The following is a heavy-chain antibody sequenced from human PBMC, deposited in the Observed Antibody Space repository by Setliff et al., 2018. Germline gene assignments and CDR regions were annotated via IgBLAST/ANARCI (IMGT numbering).Heavy chain of an antibody. Sequence: SETLSLTCTVSGASITNINYYWGLIRQPPGKGLEWIGEINHSGSTNYNPSLKSRVTISVDTSKNQLSLKLSSVTAADTAVYYCARGDSDYGDPFAGVYYYYMDVWGKGTTVTVSS. D-gene: IGHD4-17*01. CDR1: GASITNINYY. V-gene: IGHV4-39*07. CDR2: INHSGST. CDR3: ARGDSDYGDPFAGVYYYYMDV. J-gene: IGHJ6*03.